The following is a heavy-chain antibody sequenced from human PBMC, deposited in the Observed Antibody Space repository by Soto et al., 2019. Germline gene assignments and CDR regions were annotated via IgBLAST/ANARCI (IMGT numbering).Heavy chain of an antibody. V-gene: IGHV3-21*01. CDR3: ARASSTSWRYWFDP. CDR2: ISSSSSYI. Sequence: GGSLRLSCAASGFTFSSYSMNWVRQAPGKGLEWVSSISSSSSYIYYADSVKGRFTISRDNAKNSMYLQMNSLRAEDTAVYYCARASSTSWRYWFDPWGQGPLVT. J-gene: IGHJ5*02. D-gene: IGHD2-2*01. CDR1: GFTFSSYS.